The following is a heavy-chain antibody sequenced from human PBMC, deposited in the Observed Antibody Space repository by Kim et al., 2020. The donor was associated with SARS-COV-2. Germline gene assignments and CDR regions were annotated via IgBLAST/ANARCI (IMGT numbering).Heavy chain of an antibody. Sequence: TIYAQKFQGRVTMTEDTSTDTAYMELSSLRSEDTAVYYCATDHKSGWFDYWGQGTLVTVSS. J-gene: IGHJ5*01. V-gene: IGHV1-24*01. CDR3: ATDHKSGWFDY. D-gene: IGHD1-26*01. CDR2: T.